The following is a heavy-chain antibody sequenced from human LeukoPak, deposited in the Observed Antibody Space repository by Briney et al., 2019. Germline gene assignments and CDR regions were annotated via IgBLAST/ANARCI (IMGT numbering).Heavy chain of an antibody. CDR1: GFTFDDYA. J-gene: IGHJ4*02. CDR3: AKDTGYYYDSSNYWN. D-gene: IGHD3-22*01. CDR2: ISWNSGSI. Sequence: LAGGSLRLSCAASGFTFDDYAMHWVRQAPGKGLEWVSGISWNSGSIGYADSVKGRFTISRDNAKNSLYLQMNSLRAEDTALYYCAKDTGYYYDSSNYWNWGQGTLVTVSS. V-gene: IGHV3-9*01.